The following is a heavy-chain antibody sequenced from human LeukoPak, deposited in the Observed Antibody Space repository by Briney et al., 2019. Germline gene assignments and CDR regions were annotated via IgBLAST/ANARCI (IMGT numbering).Heavy chain of an antibody. CDR1: GYTFTSYD. D-gene: IGHD2-2*01. J-gene: IGHJ6*03. CDR2: MNPNSGNT. CDR3: ARAVVPAAIYYYYYYMDV. Sequence: VASVKVSCKASGYTFTSYDINWVRQATGQGLEWMRWMNPNSGNTGYAQKFQGRVTITRNTSISTAYMELSSLRSEDTAVYYCARAVVPAAIYYYYYYMDVWGKGTTVTVSS. V-gene: IGHV1-8*03.